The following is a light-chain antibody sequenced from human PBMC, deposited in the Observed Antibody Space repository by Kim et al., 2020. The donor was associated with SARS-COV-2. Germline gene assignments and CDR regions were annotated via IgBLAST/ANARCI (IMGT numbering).Light chain of an antibody. Sequence: STGERATPSCRASQIISSNYVAWYQQKPGQAPRLLIFGASSRATDIPDRFSGSGSGRDFTLTISRLEPEDSAVYYCQQYGTSPRTFGQGTKVDIK. V-gene: IGKV3-20*01. J-gene: IGKJ1*01. CDR2: GAS. CDR3: QQYGTSPRT. CDR1: QIISSNY.